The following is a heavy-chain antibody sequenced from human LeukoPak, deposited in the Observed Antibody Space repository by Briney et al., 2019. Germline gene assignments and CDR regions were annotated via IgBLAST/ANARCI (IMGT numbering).Heavy chain of an antibody. J-gene: IGHJ4*02. Sequence: PGGSLRLSCAASGFTFSSYSMNWVRQAPGKGLEWVSSISSSSSYIYYADSVKGRFTISRDNAKNSLYLQMNSLRAEDTAVYYCARAGGYYDFWSGGEGNYFDYWGQGTLVTVSS. CDR2: ISSSSSYI. CDR3: ARAGGYYDFWSGGEGNYFDY. D-gene: IGHD3-3*01. CDR1: GFTFSSYS. V-gene: IGHV3-21*01.